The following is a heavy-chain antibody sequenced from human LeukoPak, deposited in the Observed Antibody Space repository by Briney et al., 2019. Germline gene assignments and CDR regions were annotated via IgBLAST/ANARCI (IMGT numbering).Heavy chain of an antibody. Sequence: SETLSLTCTISGDSINNYNWNWIRQPAGKGLEWIGRIYVTGNTNYNPSLKSRVAMSVDTSKNHFSLRLTSVTAADTAVYYCARAFTIFGAGGFDVWGQGTSVTVSS. V-gene: IGHV4-4*07. D-gene: IGHD3-3*01. CDR3: ARAFTIFGAGGFDV. J-gene: IGHJ3*01. CDR2: IYVTGNT. CDR1: GDSINNYN.